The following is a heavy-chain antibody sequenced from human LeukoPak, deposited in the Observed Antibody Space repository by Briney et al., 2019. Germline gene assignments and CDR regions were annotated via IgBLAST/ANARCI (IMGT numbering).Heavy chain of an antibody. CDR1: GFTFSGYG. V-gene: IGHV3-30*18. J-gene: IGHJ4*02. Sequence: GSLRLSCAASGFTFSGYGMYWVRQAPGKGLEWVALISDNGSKKSYADSVKGRFTISRDSSKNTLYLQMNSLRSEDTAVYYCAKQARRAYYYGSGTYAGSHYFDYWGQGTLVTVSS. D-gene: IGHD3-10*01. CDR3: AKQARRAYYYGSGTYAGSHYFDY. CDR2: ISDNGSKK.